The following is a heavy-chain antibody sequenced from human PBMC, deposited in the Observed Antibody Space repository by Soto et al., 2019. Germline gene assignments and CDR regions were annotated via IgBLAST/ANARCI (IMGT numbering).Heavy chain of an antibody. V-gene: IGHV4-39*01. Sequence: QLQLQESGPGLVKPSETLSLTCTVSGGSISSSSYYWGWIRQPPGKGLEWIGSIYYSGSTYYNPSLKSRVTISVDTSKNQFSLKLSSVTAADTAVYYCARPSGSYLFDYWGQGTLVTVSS. D-gene: IGHD1-26*01. CDR2: IYYSGST. CDR1: GGSISSSSYY. J-gene: IGHJ4*02. CDR3: ARPSGSYLFDY.